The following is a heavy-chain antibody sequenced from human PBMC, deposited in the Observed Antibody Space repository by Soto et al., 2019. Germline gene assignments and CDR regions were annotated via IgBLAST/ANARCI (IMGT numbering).Heavy chain of an antibody. CDR2: IYYSGST. Sequence: QLQLQESGPGLVKPSETLSLTCTVSGGSISSSSYYWGWIRQPPGKGLEWIGSIYYSGSTYYNPSLKSRVTISVDTSKNQFSLKLSAVTAADTAVYYCARVGYCSSTSCYPIKFIYMDVWGKGTTVTVSS. CDR3: ARVGYCSSTSCYPIKFIYMDV. CDR1: GGSISSSSYY. V-gene: IGHV4-39*01. D-gene: IGHD2-2*01. J-gene: IGHJ6*03.